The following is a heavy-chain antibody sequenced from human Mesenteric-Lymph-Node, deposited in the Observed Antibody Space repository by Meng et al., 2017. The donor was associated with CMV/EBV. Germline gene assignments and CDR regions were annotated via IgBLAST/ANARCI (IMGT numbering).Heavy chain of an antibody. CDR3: ATDFWSGRLMDV. J-gene: IGHJ6*02. Sequence: GGSLRLSCAASGAASGFTFSSYWMSWVRQAPGKGLVWVSCINSDGSSTSHADSVKGRFTISRDNAKKTLYLQMNSLRAEDTAVYYCATDFWSGRLMDVWGQGTTVTVSS. V-gene: IGHV3-74*01. D-gene: IGHD3-3*01. CDR1: GFTFSSYW. CDR2: INSDGSST.